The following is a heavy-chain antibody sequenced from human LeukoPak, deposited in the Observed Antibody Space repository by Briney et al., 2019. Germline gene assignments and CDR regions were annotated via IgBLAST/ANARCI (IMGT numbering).Heavy chain of an antibody. CDR1: GGSFSGYY. CDR2: INHSGST. Sequence: SETLSLTCAVSGGSFSGYYWSWIRQPPGKGLEWIGEINHSGSTNYNPSLKSRVTISVDTSKNQFSLKLTSVTAADTSLYSCARSQYTGSCFDYWGQGVLVTVSS. D-gene: IGHD1-26*01. J-gene: IGHJ4*02. CDR3: ARSQYTGSCFDY. V-gene: IGHV4-34*01.